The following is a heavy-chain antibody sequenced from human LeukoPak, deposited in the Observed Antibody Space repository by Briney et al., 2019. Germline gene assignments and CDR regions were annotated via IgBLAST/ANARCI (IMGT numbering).Heavy chain of an antibody. V-gene: IGHV4-39*01. CDR3: ARWDYGGNSLYYYGVDV. Sequence: PSETLSLTCSVSGGSISSSSYYWGWIRQPPGKGLEWIGSIYHSGSTYYNPSLKSRVTISVDTSKNQFPLKLSSVTAADTAVYYCARWDYGGNSLYYYGVDVWGQGTTVTVSS. CDR1: GGSISSSSYY. D-gene: IGHD4-23*01. J-gene: IGHJ6*02. CDR2: IYHSGST.